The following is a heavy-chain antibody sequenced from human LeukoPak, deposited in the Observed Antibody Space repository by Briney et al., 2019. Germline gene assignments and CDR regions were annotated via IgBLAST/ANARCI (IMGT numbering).Heavy chain of an antibody. V-gene: IGHV3-30-3*01. D-gene: IGHD5-18*01. CDR1: GFTFSSYA. CDR3: AKVRDTTDKRRYYYYGMDV. CDR2: ISYDGSNK. J-gene: IGHJ6*04. Sequence: GGSLRLSCAASGFTFSSYAMHWVRQAPGKGLEWVALISYDGSNKYYADSVKGRFTISRDNSKNTLYLQMNSLRAEDTAVYYCAKVRDTTDKRRYYYYGMDVWGKGTTVTVSS.